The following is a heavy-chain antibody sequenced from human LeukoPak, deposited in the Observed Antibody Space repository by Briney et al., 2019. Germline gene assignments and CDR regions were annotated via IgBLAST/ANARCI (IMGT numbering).Heavy chain of an antibody. Sequence: QSGGSLRLSCAASGFTFSSYSMNWVRQTPGKGLVWVSGMNPDGTVITYADSVKGRFTISRDNAKNTLHLQMNSLRAEDTAVYYCASEYQQPLDYWGQGALVTVSS. CDR2: MNPDGTVI. D-gene: IGHD2-2*01. CDR3: ASEYQQPLDY. V-gene: IGHV3-74*01. CDR1: GFTFSSYS. J-gene: IGHJ4*02.